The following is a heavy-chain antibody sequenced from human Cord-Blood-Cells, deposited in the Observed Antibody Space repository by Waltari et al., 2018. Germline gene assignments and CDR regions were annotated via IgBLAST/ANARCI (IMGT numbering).Heavy chain of an antibody. CDR2: IIPSFGTE. D-gene: IGHD6-19*01. J-gene: IGHJ4*02. CDR3: ARAYSSGWYIDY. Sequence: QVQLVQSGAAAKKPGSPVKVSWTASGGPVSSYPISWVRQAPGQGLEWMGGIIPSFGTENYAQKFQGRVTITADESTSTAYMELSSLRSEDTAVYYCARAYSSGWYIDYWGQGTLVTVSS. CDR1: GGPVSSYP. V-gene: IGHV1-69*01.